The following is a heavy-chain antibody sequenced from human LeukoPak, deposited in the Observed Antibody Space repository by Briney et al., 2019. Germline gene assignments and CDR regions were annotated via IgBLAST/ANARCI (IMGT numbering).Heavy chain of an antibody. CDR2: ISWNSGSI. V-gene: IGHV3-9*03. CDR3: AKDRGSYTFDAFDI. Sequence: GGSLRLSCAASGLTFDDYAMHWVRHAPGKGLEWVSGISWNSGSIGYADSVKGRFTISRDNAKNSLYLQMNSLRAEDMALYYCAKDRGSYTFDAFDIWAKGQWSPSLQ. D-gene: IGHD3-16*01. J-gene: IGHJ3*02. CDR1: GLTFDDYA.